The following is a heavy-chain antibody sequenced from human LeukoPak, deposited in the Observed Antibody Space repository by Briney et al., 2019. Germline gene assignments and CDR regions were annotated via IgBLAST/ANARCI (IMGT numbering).Heavy chain of an antibody. CDR1: GYTFTGYY. D-gene: IGHD6-13*01. CDR2: INPNSGGT. V-gene: IGHV1-2*02. CDR3: ARADSGYSSSWYVPSYYYYYMDV. J-gene: IGHJ6*03. Sequence: GASVKVSCKASGYTFTGYYMHWVRQAPGQGLEWMGWINPNSGGTNYAQKFQGRVTMTRDTSISTAYMELSRLRSEDTAVYYCARADSGYSSSWYVPSYYYYYMDVWGKGTTVTISS.